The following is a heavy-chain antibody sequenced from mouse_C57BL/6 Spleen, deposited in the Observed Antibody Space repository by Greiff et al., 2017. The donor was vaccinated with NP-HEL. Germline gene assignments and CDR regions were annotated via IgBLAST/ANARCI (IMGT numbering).Heavy chain of an antibody. Sequence: EVKLQESGPGLVKPSQSLSLTCSVTGYSITSGYYWNWIRQFPGNKLEWMGYISYDGSNNYNPSLKNRISITRDTSKNQFFLKLNSVTTEDTATYYCATYGNYLSYWYFDVWGTGTTVTVSS. D-gene: IGHD2-1*01. CDR2: ISYDGSN. CDR1: GYSITSGYY. J-gene: IGHJ1*03. CDR3: ATYGNYLSYWYFDV. V-gene: IGHV3-6*01.